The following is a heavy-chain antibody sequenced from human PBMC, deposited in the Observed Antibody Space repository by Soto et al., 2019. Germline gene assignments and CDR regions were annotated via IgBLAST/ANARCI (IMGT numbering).Heavy chain of an antibody. V-gene: IGHV5-51*01. J-gene: IGHJ4*02. CDR3: ARGGVSTRTFDY. Sequence: GESLKISCNGSGYNFAGYWIAWVRQMPGKGLELMGIIYPSDSDTRYRPSFQGQVTISADKSISSAYLQWSSLRASDTAMCYCARGGVSTRTFDYWGQGTPVTVSS. CDR2: IYPSDSDT. D-gene: IGHD3-3*01. CDR1: GYNFAGYW.